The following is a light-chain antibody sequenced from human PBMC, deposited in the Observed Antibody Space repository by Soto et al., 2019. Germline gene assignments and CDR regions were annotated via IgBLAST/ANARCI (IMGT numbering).Light chain of an antibody. CDR2: EVT. V-gene: IGLV2-8*01. J-gene: IGLJ2*01. Sequence: QCALTQPPSASGSPGQSVTISCTGTSSDVGGYNYVSWYQQHPDKAPKLMIYEVTKRPSGVPDRFSGSKSGNTASLTVSGLQTEDEADYYCSSYAGSNNLIFGGGTKLTVL. CDR3: SSYAGSNNLI. CDR1: SSDVGGYNY.